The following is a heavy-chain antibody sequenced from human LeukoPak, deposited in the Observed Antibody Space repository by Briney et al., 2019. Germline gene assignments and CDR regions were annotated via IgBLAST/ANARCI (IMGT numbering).Heavy chain of an antibody. Sequence: GGSLRLSCAASGFTVSSNYMSWVRQAPGKGLEWVSVIYSGGSTYYADSVKGRFTISRDNSKNTLYLQMNSLRAEDTAVYYCARDNNGYYYDYWGQGTLVTVSS. CDR1: GFTVSSNY. V-gene: IGHV3-53*01. CDR2: IYSGGST. J-gene: IGHJ4*02. D-gene: IGHD3-22*01. CDR3: ARDNNGYYYDY.